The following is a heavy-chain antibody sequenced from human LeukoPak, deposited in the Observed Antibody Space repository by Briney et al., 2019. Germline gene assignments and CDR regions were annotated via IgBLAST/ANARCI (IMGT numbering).Heavy chain of an antibody. V-gene: IGHV3-11*01. CDR1: RFTFSDYY. D-gene: IGHD6-13*01. Sequence: PGGSLRLSCAASRFTFSDYYMTWIRQAPGKGLEWVSYISSSGTTIYYADSVKGRFTISRDNAKNSLYLQMNSLRAEDTAVYYCAIPSSIWYHAVDYWGQGTLVTVSS. J-gene: IGHJ4*02. CDR3: AIPSSIWYHAVDY. CDR2: ISSSGTTI.